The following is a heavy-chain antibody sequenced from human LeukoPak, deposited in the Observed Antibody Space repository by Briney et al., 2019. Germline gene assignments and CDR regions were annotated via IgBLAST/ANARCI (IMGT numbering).Heavy chain of an antibody. CDR2: ISSSSSYI. CDR1: GFTFSSYS. D-gene: IGHD3-10*01. Sequence: GGPLRLSCAASGFTFSSYSMNWVRQAPGKGLEWVSSISSSSSYIYYADSVKGRFTISRDNAKNSLYLQMKSLRGEDTAMYYCARVGLGVGSGRKASGFDPWGQGTLVTVSS. V-gene: IGHV3-21*01. CDR3: ARVGLGVGSGRKASGFDP. J-gene: IGHJ5*02.